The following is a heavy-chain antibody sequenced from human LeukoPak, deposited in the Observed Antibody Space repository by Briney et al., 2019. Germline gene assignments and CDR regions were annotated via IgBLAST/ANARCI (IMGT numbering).Heavy chain of an antibody. V-gene: IGHV4-59*08. CDR1: GGSISSYY. CDR3: ARLGCSSPTCYYYYGMDV. D-gene: IGHD2-2*01. CDR2: IYYSGST. J-gene: IGHJ6*02. Sequence: PSETLSLTCTVSGGSISSYYWSWIRQPPGKGLEWIGYIYYSGSTNYNPSLKSRVTISVDTSKNQFSLKLSSVTAADTAVYYCARLGCSSPTCYYYYGMDVWGQGTTVTVSS.